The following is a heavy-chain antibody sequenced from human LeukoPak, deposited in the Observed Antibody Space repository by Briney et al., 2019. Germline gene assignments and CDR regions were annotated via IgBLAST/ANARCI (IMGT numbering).Heavy chain of an antibody. D-gene: IGHD5-18*01. J-gene: IGHJ4*02. CDR2: ISGSGGST. CDR3: AKVADSFGYMGYFDY. V-gene: IGHV3-23*01. CDR1: GFTFSSYA. Sequence: PGGSLRLSCAASGFTFSSYAMNWVRQAPGKGLEWVSRISGSGGSTYYADSVKGRFTISRDNSKNTLHLQINSLRAADTAVYYCAKVADSFGYMGYFDYWGQGTLLTVSS.